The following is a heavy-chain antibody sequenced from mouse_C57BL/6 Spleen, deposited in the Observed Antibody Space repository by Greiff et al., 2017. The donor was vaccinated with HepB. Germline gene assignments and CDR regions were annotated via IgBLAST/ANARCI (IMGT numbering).Heavy chain of an antibody. V-gene: IGHV1-62-2*01. J-gene: IGHJ1*03. D-gene: IGHD3-2*02. CDR2: FYPGSGSI. Sequence: QVQLQQSGAELVKPGASVKLSCKASGYTFTEYTIHWVKQRSGQGLEWIGWFYPGSGSIKYNEKFKDKATLTADKSSSTVYMALSRLTSEDSAVYFCARHEDKGLRLRYWYFDVWGTGTTVTVSS. CDR3: ARHEDKGLRLRYWYFDV. CDR1: GYTFTEYT.